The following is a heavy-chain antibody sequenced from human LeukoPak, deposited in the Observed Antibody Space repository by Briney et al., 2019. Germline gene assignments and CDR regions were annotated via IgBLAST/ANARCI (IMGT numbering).Heavy chain of an antibody. CDR2: IKQDGSEK. Sequence: PGGSLRLSCVASGFTFSSYWMSWVRQAPGKGREWVANIKQDGSEKYYVDSVKGRFTISRDNAKNSLYLQMNSLRAEDTAVYYCARDQRYCSSSSCPWEPFDYWGQGTLVTVSS. V-gene: IGHV3-7*05. CDR3: ARDQRYCSSSSCPWEPFDY. J-gene: IGHJ4*02. CDR1: GFTFSSYW. D-gene: IGHD2-2*01.